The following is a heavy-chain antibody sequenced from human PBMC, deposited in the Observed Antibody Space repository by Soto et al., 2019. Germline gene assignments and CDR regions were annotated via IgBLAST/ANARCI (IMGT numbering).Heavy chain of an antibody. V-gene: IGHV3-53*01. Sequence: EVRLVESGGGLIQPGGSLRLSCEASGVTVSSNYMSWVRQAPGKGLEWVSTIYSDGSTYYADSVRGRFIISRDNSKNTLYRQMNSLRAEDTAVYYCARAVDYGAQDYWGQGTLVTVSS. CDR3: ARAVDYGAQDY. J-gene: IGHJ4*02. D-gene: IGHD4-17*01. CDR2: IYSDGST. CDR1: GVTVSSNY.